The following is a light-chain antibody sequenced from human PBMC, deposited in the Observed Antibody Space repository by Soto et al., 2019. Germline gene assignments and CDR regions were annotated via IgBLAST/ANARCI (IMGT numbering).Light chain of an antibody. CDR2: GAS. J-gene: IGKJ1*01. Sequence: ATLSLSPGESATLSCRASQSVINYLAWYQQKPGQAPRLLIYGASTRATGIPARFSGSGSGTDFTLTISSLQPEDFARYYCQHSTILPNPFGEVTKVAIK. V-gene: IGKV3D-15*01. CDR3: QHSTILPNP. CDR1: QSVINY.